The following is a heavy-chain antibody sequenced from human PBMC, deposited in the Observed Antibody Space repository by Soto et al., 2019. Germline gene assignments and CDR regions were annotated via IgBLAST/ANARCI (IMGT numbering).Heavy chain of an antibody. CDR1: GYTFTSYG. Sequence: ASVKVSCKASGYTFTSYGISWVRQAPGQGLEWMGWISAYNGNTNYAQKLQGRVTMTTDTSTSTAYMELRSLRSDDTDVYYCATDPIYYGDYVRIPWGQGTLGTVS. J-gene: IGHJ5*02. V-gene: IGHV1-18*01. CDR2: ISAYNGNT. D-gene: IGHD4-17*01. CDR3: ATDPIYYGDYVRIP.